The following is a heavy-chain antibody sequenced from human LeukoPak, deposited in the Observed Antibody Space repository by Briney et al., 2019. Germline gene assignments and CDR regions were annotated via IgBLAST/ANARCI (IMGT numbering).Heavy chain of an antibody. Sequence: GGSLRLSCAASGFTFSSYSMNWVRQAPGKGLEWVSPISSSSSYIYYADSVKGRFTISRDNAKNSLYLQMNSLRAEDTAVYYCARDLLRLGLYYFDYWGQGTLVTVSS. CDR1: GFTFSSYS. D-gene: IGHD5-12*01. CDR3: ARDLLRLGLYYFDY. J-gene: IGHJ4*02. V-gene: IGHV3-21*01. CDR2: ISSSSSYI.